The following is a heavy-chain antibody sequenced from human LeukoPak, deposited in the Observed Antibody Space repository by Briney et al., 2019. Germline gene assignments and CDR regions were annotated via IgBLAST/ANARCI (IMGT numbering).Heavy chain of an antibody. CDR3: ARDPVDCSSTSCYSLGVDY. Sequence: PSETLSLTRTVSGGSLTSSSYYWGWIRQPPGEGLEWIGSIYYSGSTYYNPSLKSRVTISVDTSKNQFSLKLSSVTAADTAVYYCARDPVDCSSTSCYSLGVDYWGQGTLVTVSS. D-gene: IGHD2-2*02. CDR1: GGSLTSSSYY. V-gene: IGHV4-39*07. J-gene: IGHJ4*02. CDR2: IYYSGST.